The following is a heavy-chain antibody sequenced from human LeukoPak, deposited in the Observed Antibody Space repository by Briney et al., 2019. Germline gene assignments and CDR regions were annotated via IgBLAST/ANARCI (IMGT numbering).Heavy chain of an antibody. CDR2: IYSGGST. CDR3: AKQLGYCSDGSCYFPY. D-gene: IGHD2-15*01. J-gene: IGHJ4*02. Sequence: PGGSLRLSCAASGFTVSSSYMNWVRQAPGKGLEWVSVIYSGGSTDYADSVKGRFTISRDNSRNTLYLQMNTLGAEDTAVYYCAKQLGYCSDGSCYFPYWGQGTLVTVSS. V-gene: IGHV3-53*01. CDR1: GFTVSSSY.